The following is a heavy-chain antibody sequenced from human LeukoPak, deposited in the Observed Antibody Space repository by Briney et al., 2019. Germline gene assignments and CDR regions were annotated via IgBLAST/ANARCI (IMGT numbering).Heavy chain of an antibody. J-gene: IGHJ4*02. V-gene: IGHV3-30*18. D-gene: IGHD1-26*01. CDR3: AKSSVGATTEVVDY. Sequence: GGSLRLSCAASGFTFSSFGMHWVRQAPGKGLERVAVISYDGRNKDFADSVKGRFTISRDNSKNTLYLQMNSLRAEDTAVYYCAKSSVGATTEVVDYWGQGTLVTLSS. CDR2: ISYDGRNK. CDR1: GFTFSSFG.